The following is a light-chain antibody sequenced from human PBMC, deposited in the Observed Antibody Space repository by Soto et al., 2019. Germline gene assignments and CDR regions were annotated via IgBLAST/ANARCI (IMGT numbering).Light chain of an antibody. CDR3: SSYTSSSTYV. CDR1: SSDVGAYNY. V-gene: IGLV2-14*01. CDR2: EVS. J-gene: IGLJ1*01. Sequence: QSALTQPASVSGSPGQSITISCTGTSSDVGAYNYVSWYQQHPGKAPKLMIFEVSNRASGVSIRFSGSKSGNTASLTISGLQAEDEADYYCSSYTSSSTYVFGTGTKLTVL.